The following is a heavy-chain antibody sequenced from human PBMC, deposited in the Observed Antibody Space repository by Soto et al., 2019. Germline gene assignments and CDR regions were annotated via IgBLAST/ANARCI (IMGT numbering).Heavy chain of an antibody. Sequence: GGSLRLSCTASGFTLRSHTMNWVRQAPGRGLEWVSSISSSGNSAYYADSVQGRFTISRDNSKNTLSLQMSSLTADDTAIYYCVREGRGSFDFWGRGTMVTVSS. CDR1: GFTLRSHT. CDR2: ISSSGNSA. D-gene: IGHD5-12*01. J-gene: IGHJ3*01. CDR3: VREGRGSFDF. V-gene: IGHV3-23*01.